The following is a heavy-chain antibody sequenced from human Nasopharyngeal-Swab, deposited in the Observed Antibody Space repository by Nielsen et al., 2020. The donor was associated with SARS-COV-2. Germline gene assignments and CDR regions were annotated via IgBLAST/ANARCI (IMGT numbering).Heavy chain of an antibody. J-gene: IGHJ5*02. CDR3: VRGVGWFDP. D-gene: IGHD2-15*01. CDR1: GFTFTNHW. Sequence: GGSLRLSCTASGFTFTNHWMSWVRQAPGKGLEWVANIKTDGSDRYYVDSVRGRFTISRDNAKNSVDLQMNSLRVEDTAVYHCVRGVGWFDPWRQGTLVTVSS. CDR2: IKTDGSDR. V-gene: IGHV3-7*01.